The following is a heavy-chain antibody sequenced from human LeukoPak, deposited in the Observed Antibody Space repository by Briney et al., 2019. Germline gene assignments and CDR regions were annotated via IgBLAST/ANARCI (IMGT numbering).Heavy chain of an antibody. CDR2: ISVSGSST. Sequence: GGSLRLSCAASGFTFGSYAMSWVRLAPGKGLEWVSTISVSGSSTYNADSVKGRFTLSRDNSKTTLYLQMSSLIGEDTAVYYCAKDPWGTNILAGDYPTFCDFRGQGTLVTVSS. D-gene: IGHD3-9*01. CDR1: GFTFGSYA. J-gene: IGHJ4*02. V-gene: IGHV3-23*01. CDR3: AKDPWGTNILAGDYPTFCDF.